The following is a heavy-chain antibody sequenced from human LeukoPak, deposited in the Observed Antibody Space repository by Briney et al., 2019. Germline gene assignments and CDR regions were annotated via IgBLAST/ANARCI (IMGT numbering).Heavy chain of an antibody. CDR2: ISSSSGYI. CDR1: GFTFSSYN. J-gene: IGHJ4*02. D-gene: IGHD6-13*01. V-gene: IGHV3-21*01. Sequence: GGSLRLSCAASGFTFSSYNMNWVRQAPGKGLEWVSSISSSSGYIYYADSVKGRFTISRDKAKNSLYLQMNSLRAEDTAVYYCARLEAAVFDYWGQGTLVTVSS. CDR3: ARLEAAVFDY.